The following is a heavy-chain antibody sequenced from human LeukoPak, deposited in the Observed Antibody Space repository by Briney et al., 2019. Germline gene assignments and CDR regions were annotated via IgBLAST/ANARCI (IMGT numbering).Heavy chain of an antibody. CDR3: ATRSAYYYDSSGYDY. J-gene: IGHJ4*02. CDR2: IYTSGST. V-gene: IGHV4-4*07. CDR1: GGSISSYY. D-gene: IGHD3-22*01. Sequence: SETLSLTCTVSGGSISSYYWSWIRQPAGKGLEWIGRIYTSGSTNYNPSLKSRVTMSVDTSKNQFSLKLSSVTAADTAVYYCATRSAYYYDSSGYDYWGQGTLVIVSS.